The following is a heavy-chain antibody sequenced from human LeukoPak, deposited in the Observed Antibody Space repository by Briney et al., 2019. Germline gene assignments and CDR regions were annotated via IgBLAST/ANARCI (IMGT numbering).Heavy chain of an antibody. D-gene: IGHD3-9*01. J-gene: IGHJ6*04. Sequence: SETLSLTCAVSGYSISSGYYWGWSRPPPGKGLEWIGIIYNSGSTYYNPSLKRRVTISGDTSKNQFSLKLSSVTAADTAVYYCASTYYDILTGYYDYYGMDVWGKGTTVTVSS. V-gene: IGHV4-38-2*01. CDR2: IYNSGST. CDR3: ASTYYDILTGYYDYYGMDV. CDR1: GYSISSGYY.